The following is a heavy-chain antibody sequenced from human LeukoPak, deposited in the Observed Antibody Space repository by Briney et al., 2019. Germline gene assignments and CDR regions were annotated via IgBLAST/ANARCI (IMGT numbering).Heavy chain of an antibody. Sequence: SQTLSLTCAISGDSVSSNSASWNWIRQSPSKGLEWLGRTYFRSKWYNEYAVSVKSRITINPDTSKNQFSLQLNSVTPEDTAVYSCATGLGNTHGTYYFDYWGQGTLVTVSS. J-gene: IGHJ4*02. CDR3: ATGLGNTHGTYYFDY. CDR1: GDSVSSNSAS. V-gene: IGHV6-1*01. CDR2: TYFRSKWYN. D-gene: IGHD1-26*01.